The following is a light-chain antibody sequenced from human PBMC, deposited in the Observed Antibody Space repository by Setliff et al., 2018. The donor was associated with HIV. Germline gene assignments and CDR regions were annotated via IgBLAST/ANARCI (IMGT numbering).Light chain of an antibody. Sequence: QSALTQPASVPGSPGQSIAISCTGTDNDVGGYDYVSWYQQLPGKAPKVMIYEVSKRPSGVSHRFSGSKSGNTASLTISGLQAEDEADYYCASYGIRPYVFGTGTKGTVL. J-gene: IGLJ1*01. V-gene: IGLV2-14*01. CDR3: ASYGIRPYV. CDR1: DNDVGGYDY. CDR2: EVS.